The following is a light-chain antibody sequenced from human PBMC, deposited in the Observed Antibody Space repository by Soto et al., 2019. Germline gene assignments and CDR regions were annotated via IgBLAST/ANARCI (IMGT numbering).Light chain of an antibody. CDR3: VAWDDSLNGQV. J-gene: IGLJ1*01. Sequence: QLVLTQPPSASGTPGQRVTIYCSGSSSNIGGNTVNWYQQLPGTAPKLLIYRNNQRPSGIPDRFSGSRSGTSASLAISGLQSEDEADYYCVAWDDSLNGQVFGSGTKLTVL. CDR2: RNN. CDR1: SSNIGGNT. V-gene: IGLV1-44*01.